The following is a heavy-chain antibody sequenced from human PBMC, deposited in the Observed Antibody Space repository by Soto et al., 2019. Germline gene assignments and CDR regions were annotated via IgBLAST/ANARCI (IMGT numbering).Heavy chain of an antibody. V-gene: IGHV3-23*01. CDR2: ISGSGGRT. CDR1: GFTFNAYA. J-gene: IGHJ4*02. D-gene: IGHD3-22*01. CDR3: AKDRLYHYDSSGYRFVY. Sequence: GGLLRLSCAGSGFTFNAYAMGWVRQAPGKGLEWVSAISGSGGRTYYADSVKGRFTISRDNSRNTLYLQMNSLRAEDTAAYYCAKDRLYHYDSSGYRFVYWGPGTLVTVSS.